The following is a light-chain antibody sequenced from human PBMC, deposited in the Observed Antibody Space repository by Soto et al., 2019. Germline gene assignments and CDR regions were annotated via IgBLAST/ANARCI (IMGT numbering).Light chain of an antibody. J-gene: IGKJ1*01. CDR3: QQYSSYWT. V-gene: IGKV1-5*01. CDR2: DAS. Sequence: DIQMTQSPSTLSASVGDRVTITCRASQSISSWLAWYQQKPGKAPKLLIYDASSLESGVPSRFSGSGSGTEFTLTISSLQPEDFATYYCQQYSSYWTFGQGTKVDIK. CDR1: QSISSW.